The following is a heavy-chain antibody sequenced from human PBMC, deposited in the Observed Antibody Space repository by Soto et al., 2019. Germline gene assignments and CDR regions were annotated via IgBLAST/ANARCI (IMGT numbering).Heavy chain of an antibody. CDR3: ARAGRSHCSSTSCYTKYFDY. V-gene: IGHV1-2*02. J-gene: IGHJ4*02. CDR1: GYTFTGYY. Sequence: QVQLVQSGAEVKKPGASVKVSCKASGYTFTGYYMHWVRQAPGQGLEWMGWINPNSGGTNYAQKFQGRVTMTRDTSNSTAYMELSRLRSDDTAVYYCARAGRSHCSSTSCYTKYFDYWGQGTLVTVSS. D-gene: IGHD2-2*01. CDR2: INPNSGGT.